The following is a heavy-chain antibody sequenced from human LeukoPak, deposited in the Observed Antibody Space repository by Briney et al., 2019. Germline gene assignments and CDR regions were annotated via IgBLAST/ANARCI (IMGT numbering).Heavy chain of an antibody. CDR3: ARIMKVDYGTYYFDY. D-gene: IGHD4/OR15-4a*01. V-gene: IGHV3-72*01. CDR2: ARNRRNGYST. CDR1: GFTFSDHY. J-gene: IGHJ4*02. Sequence: GGSLRLSCAASGFTFSDHYIDWVRQAPGKGLEWVGRARNRRNGYSTQYAASVKGRFTFSRDDSENTVYLQMNSLKTEDTAVYFCARIMKVDYGTYYFDYWGPGTLVTVSS.